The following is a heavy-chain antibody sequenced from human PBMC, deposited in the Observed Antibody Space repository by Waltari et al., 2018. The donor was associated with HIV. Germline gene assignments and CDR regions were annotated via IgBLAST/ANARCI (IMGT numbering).Heavy chain of an antibody. D-gene: IGHD3-10*01. V-gene: IGHV4-59*02. CDR3: ARGREHAYPRDFQY. CDR1: ARSVSQFY. J-gene: IGHJ1*01. CDR2: IYDKGRA. Sequence: QVQLQESGPRLVRPSETLSLTCNVSARSVSQFYWSWTRQSPEKGLESIGYIYDKGRANDRPSLKSRVTMSLDTSKNQFSLKLSSVTTEDAAMYYCARGREHAYPRDFQYWGQGALVSVSS.